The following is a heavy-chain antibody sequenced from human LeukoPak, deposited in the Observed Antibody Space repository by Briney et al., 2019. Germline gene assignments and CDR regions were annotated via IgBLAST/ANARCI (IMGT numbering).Heavy chain of an antibody. J-gene: IGHJ4*02. CDR2: ISSSGSTI. CDR1: GFTFSDYY. D-gene: IGHD6-19*01. Sequence: GGSLRLAWAASGFTFSDYYMSWIRQAPGKGLEWVSYISSSGSTIYYADSVKGQFTISRDNAKNSLYLQMNSLRAEDTAVYYCASPDSVAGHNFDYWGQGTLVTVSS. CDR3: ASPDSVAGHNFDY. V-gene: IGHV3-11*01.